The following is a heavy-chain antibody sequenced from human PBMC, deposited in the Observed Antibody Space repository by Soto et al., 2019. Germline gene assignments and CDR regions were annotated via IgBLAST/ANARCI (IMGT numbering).Heavy chain of an antibody. V-gene: IGHV4-34*01. CDR2: INHSGST. CDR3: ARGRRVSYDFWSGNYYYGMDV. D-gene: IGHD3-3*01. Sequence: PSDTLSLTCAVYGGSFSGYYWSWIRQPPGKGLEWIGEINHSGSTNYNPSLKSRVTISVDTSKNQFSLKLSSVTAADTAVYYCARGRRVSYDFWSGNYYYGMDVWGQGTTVTVSS. J-gene: IGHJ6*02. CDR1: GGSFSGYY.